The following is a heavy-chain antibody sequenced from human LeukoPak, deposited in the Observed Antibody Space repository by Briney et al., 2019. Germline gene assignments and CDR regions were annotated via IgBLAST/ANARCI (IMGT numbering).Heavy chain of an antibody. CDR2: LYSGGST. V-gene: IGHV3-53*01. Sequence: PGGSLRLSCAASGFTVSHNFMTWVRQAPGKGLEWVSGLYSGGSTYYSDSVKGRFTISTDNTENTLYLQVNSLRAEDTAVYYCARVNSSGWYSIDYWGQGTLVSVSS. CDR3: ARVNSSGWYSIDY. J-gene: IGHJ4*02. CDR1: GFTVSHNF. D-gene: IGHD6-19*01.